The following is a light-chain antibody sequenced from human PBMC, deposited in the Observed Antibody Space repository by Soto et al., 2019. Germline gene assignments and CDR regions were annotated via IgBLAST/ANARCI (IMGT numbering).Light chain of an antibody. V-gene: IGKV3-15*01. Sequence: EIVMTQSPATLSVSPGERATLSCRASQSVSSNLAWYQQKPGQAPRLLIYGASTRATGIPARFSGGGSGTEFTLTINSLQSEDFAVYYCQQYNNWPQTFGQGTKLEIK. CDR3: QQYNNWPQT. CDR2: GAS. J-gene: IGKJ2*01. CDR1: QSVSSN.